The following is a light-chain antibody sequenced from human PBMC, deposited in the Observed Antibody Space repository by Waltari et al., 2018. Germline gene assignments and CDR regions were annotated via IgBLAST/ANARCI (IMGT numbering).Light chain of an antibody. CDR2: LNSDGSH. V-gene: IGLV4-69*01. Sequence: QPVLTQSPSASASLGASVRLTCTLNSGHSNYAIAWPQQQPEKGPRYLMKLNSDGSHSKGDGIPDRFSGSSSGAERYLTISSLQSEDEADYYCQTWGSGMEVFGGGTKLTVL. J-gene: IGLJ3*02. CDR3: QTWGSGMEV. CDR1: SGHSNYA.